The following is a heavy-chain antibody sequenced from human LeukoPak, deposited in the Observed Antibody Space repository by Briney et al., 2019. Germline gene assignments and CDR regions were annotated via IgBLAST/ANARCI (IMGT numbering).Heavy chain of an antibody. V-gene: IGHV4-39*01. CDR3: ATHGGDGPGSSNFAD. J-gene: IGHJ4*02. CDR2: MFYSGST. CDR1: GGSISSSLYY. Sequence: SETLSLTCTVSGGSISSSLYYWGWIRQPPGKGLEGIGRMFYSGSTYYNPSLMSRVTISVDTYKNQSSLKLGSVAAADTAVYYCATHGGDGPGSSNFADWGQGTLVTVSS. D-gene: IGHD3-10*01.